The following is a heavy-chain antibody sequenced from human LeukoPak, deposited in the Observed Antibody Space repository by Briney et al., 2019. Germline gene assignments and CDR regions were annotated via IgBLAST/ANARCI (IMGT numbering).Heavy chain of an antibody. CDR1: GGTFSSYA. V-gene: IGHV1-69*06. CDR2: IIPIFGTA. J-gene: IGHJ6*04. D-gene: IGHD6-13*01. CDR3: AVYSSTLYYYYGMDV. Sequence: GASVKVSCKASGGTFSSYATSWVRQAPGQGLEWMGGIIPIFGTANYAQKFQGRVTITADKSTSTAYMELSSLRSEDTVVYYCAVYSSTLYYYYGMDVWGKGTTVTVSS.